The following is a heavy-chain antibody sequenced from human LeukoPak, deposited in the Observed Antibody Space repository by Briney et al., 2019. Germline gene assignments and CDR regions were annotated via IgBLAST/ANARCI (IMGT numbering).Heavy chain of an antibody. CDR1: GFTFRSYA. D-gene: IGHD1/OR15-1a*01. CDR3: ARSLKWNIVGFDY. CDR2: INNSGDNT. Sequence: GGSLTLSCTASGFTFRSYAMDWVRQAPGEGLEWVSVINNSGDNTFSDSVKGRFTISRDNSKNMLYLQMSSLRGEDTAVYYCARSLKWNIVGFDYWGQGTLVTVSS. V-gene: IGHV3-23*01. J-gene: IGHJ4*02.